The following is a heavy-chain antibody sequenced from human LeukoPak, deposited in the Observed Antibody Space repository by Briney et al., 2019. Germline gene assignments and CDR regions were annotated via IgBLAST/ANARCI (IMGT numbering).Heavy chain of an antibody. CDR1: GFTVSSSY. Sequence: GGSLRLSCAASGFTVSSSYMSWVRQAPGKGLEWVSVIYSGGSTYYADSVKGRFTISRDNSKNTLYLQMNSLRAEDTAVYYCARSLAAAGPYYYYYYMDVWGKGTTVTVSS. V-gene: IGHV3-53*01. D-gene: IGHD6-13*01. J-gene: IGHJ6*03. CDR3: ARSLAAAGPYYYYYYMDV. CDR2: IYSGGST.